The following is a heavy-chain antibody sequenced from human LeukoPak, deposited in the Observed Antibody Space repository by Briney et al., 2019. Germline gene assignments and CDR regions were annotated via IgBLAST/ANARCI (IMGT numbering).Heavy chain of an antibody. V-gene: IGHV5-51*01. CDR3: ARSPKAARRSNWFDP. CDR1: GYSFTSYW. D-gene: IGHD6-6*01. CDR2: IYLGDSDT. Sequence: GESLKISCKASGYSFTSYWIGWVRQMPGKGLEWMGIIYLGDSDTRYSPSFQGQVTISADKSISTAYLQWSSLKASDTAMYYCARSPKAARRSNWFDPWGQGTLVTVSS. J-gene: IGHJ5*02.